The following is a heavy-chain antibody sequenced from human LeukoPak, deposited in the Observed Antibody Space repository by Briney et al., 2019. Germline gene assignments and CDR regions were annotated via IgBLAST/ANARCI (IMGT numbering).Heavy chain of an antibody. D-gene: IGHD2-2*01. V-gene: IGHV3-23*01. CDR3: ATEYCSSTSCYQPPRYYGIDV. Sequence: GGSLRLSCAASGFTFSSYAMSWVRQAPGKGLEWVSAISGSGGSTYYADSVKGRFTISRDNSKNTLYLQMNSLRAEDTAVYYCATEYCSSTSCYQPPRYYGIDVWGQGTTVTVSS. CDR2: ISGSGGST. CDR1: GFTFSSYA. J-gene: IGHJ6*02.